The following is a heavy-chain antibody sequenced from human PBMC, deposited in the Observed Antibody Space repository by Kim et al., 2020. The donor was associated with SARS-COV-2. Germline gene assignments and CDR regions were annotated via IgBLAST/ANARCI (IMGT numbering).Heavy chain of an antibody. CDR3: AREDSSGFYWFDP. D-gene: IGHD6-19*01. Sequence: DYAVSVKSRININPDTSKNHFSLQLRFVTPEDTAVYYCAREDSSGFYWFDPWGQGTLVTVSS. V-gene: IGHV6-1*01. J-gene: IGHJ5*02.